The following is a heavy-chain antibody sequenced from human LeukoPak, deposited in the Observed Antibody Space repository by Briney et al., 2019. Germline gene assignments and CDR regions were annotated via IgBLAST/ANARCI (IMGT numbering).Heavy chain of an antibody. CDR1: LGSITSYY. J-gene: IGHJ3*02. V-gene: IGHV4-59*01. D-gene: IGHD3-9*01. Sequence: SETLSLTCTVSLGSITSYYWNWIRQPPGKGLECIGSIQYSGSTYYNPSLNSRVAISLDTSKNQLSLNLTSVTAADTAVYYCARGTWLRAFDSWGQGTMVTVSS. CDR2: IQYSGST. CDR3: ARGTWLRAFDS.